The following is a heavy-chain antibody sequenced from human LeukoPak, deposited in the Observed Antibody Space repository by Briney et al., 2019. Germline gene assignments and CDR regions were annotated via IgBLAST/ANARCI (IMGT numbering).Heavy chain of an antibody. CDR1: GFSVSSNY. CDR3: AREGSREIDP. Sequence: GGSLRLSCAASGFSVSSNYMSWVRQAPGKGLEWVSVIYSGGNTYYADSVKGRFTISRDNSRNTLYLQMNGLRAEDTAVYYCAREGSREIDPWGQGTLVTVSS. V-gene: IGHV3-53*01. J-gene: IGHJ5*02. D-gene: IGHD6-13*01. CDR2: IYSGGNT.